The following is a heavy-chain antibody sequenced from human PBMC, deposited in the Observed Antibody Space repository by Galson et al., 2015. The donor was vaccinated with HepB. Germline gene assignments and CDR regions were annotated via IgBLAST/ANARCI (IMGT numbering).Heavy chain of an antibody. D-gene: IGHD3-10*01. Sequence: LSLTCTVSGGSISSYYWSWIRQPPGKGLEWIGYIYYSGSTNYNPSLKSRVTISVDTSKNQFSLKLSSVTAADTAVYYCARDGGSGSYYRSGWFDPWGQGTLVTVSS. V-gene: IGHV4-59*01. CDR1: GGSISSYY. CDR2: IYYSGST. CDR3: ARDGGSGSYYRSGWFDP. J-gene: IGHJ5*02.